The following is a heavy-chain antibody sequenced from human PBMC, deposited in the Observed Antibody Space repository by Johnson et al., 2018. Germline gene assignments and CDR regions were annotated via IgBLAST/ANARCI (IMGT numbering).Heavy chain of an antibody. CDR2: ISSSSSTI. CDR3: ARVMLRVQLWLLNKGPRYYGMDV. V-gene: IGHV3-48*02. J-gene: IGHJ6*02. Sequence: VQLVESGGGVVQPGGSLRLSCAASGFTFSSYSMNWVRQAPGKGLEWVSYISSSSSTIYYADSVKGRFTISRDNAKNSLYLQMNSLRDEDTAVYYCARVMLRVQLWLLNKGPRYYGMDVWGQGTTVTVSS. D-gene: IGHD5-18*01. CDR1: GFTFSSYS.